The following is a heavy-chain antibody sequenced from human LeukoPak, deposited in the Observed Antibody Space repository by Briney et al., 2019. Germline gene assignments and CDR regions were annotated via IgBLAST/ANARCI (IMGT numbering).Heavy chain of an antibody. D-gene: IGHD5-18*01. V-gene: IGHV3-30*18. CDR2: ISYDGSNK. J-gene: IGHJ4*02. CDR3: AKDLELWYFDY. Sequence: GGSLRLSCAASGFTFSNYDMFWVRQAPGKGLEWVAVISYDGSNKYYAGSVKGRFTISRDNSKNTLYLQMNSLRAEDTAVYYCAKDLELWYFDYWGQGTLVTVSS. CDR1: GFTFSNYD.